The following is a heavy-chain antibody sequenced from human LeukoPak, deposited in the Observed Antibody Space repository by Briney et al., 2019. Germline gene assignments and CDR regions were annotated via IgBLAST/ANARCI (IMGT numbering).Heavy chain of an antibody. CDR2: IYSDGRT. CDR1: GFAFSSYW. CDR3: ARDSGRFDVFDI. J-gene: IGHJ3*02. Sequence: GGSLRLSCAASGFAFSSYWMSWVRQAPGKGLEWVSVIYSDGRTYYADSVKGRFTISRDNSKNTLYLQMNSLRAEDTAVYYCARDSGRFDVFDIWGQGTKVTVSS. V-gene: IGHV3-53*01. D-gene: IGHD3-10*01.